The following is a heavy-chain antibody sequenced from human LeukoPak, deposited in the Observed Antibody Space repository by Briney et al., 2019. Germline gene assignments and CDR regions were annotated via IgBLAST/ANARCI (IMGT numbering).Heavy chain of an antibody. CDR3: ARPGTSLASGWFGT. Sequence: ASVKVSCKASGYTFTSYDINWVRQATGQGLEWMGWMNPTSGNTVYAQRFQGRVTITSNSSISTAYMDLNTLRSDDTAVYYCARPGTSLASGWFGTWGQGTLVTVSS. V-gene: IGHV1-8*03. J-gene: IGHJ5*02. CDR1: GYTFTSYD. CDR2: MNPTSGNT. D-gene: IGHD1-1*01.